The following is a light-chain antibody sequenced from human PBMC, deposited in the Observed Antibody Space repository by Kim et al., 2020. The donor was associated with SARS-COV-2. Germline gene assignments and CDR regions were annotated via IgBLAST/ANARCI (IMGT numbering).Light chain of an antibody. J-gene: IGLJ1*01. CDR3: SSYAGSNTYV. CDR1: SSDVGAYNY. V-gene: IGLV2-8*01. CDR2: EVT. Sequence: GQSVTLSCTGTSSDVGAYNYFSWYHQHPGKAPQLMIYEVTKRPSGVPDRFCGSKSGNTASLTVSGLQAEDEADYYCSSYAGSNTYVFGTGTKVTVL.